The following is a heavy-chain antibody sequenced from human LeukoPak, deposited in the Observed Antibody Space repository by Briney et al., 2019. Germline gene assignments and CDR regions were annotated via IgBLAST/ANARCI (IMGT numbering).Heavy chain of an antibody. CDR3: ARDTYQPGRIDS. CDR1: EFTFSLYA. CDR2: INDVSADI. Sequence: PGGSLRLSCAASEFTFSLYAMNWARQAPGKGLEWISYINDVSADIHYADSVKGRFTISRDNAKNTLYLQMSSLRGDDTAVYYCARDTYQPGRIDSWGQGTLVIVSS. V-gene: IGHV3-21*05. J-gene: IGHJ4*02. D-gene: IGHD1-14*01.